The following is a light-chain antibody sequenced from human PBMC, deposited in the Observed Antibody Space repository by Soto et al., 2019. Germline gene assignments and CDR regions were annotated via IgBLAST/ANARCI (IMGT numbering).Light chain of an antibody. Sequence: DIVMTQSPLSLIVTPGEPASISCRSSQSLLHSNGYNYFDWHLQKPGQSPQLLIYLGSNRASGVPDRFSGSGSGAHSTLNISRVEAEDVGVYYCMQALQTPITFGQGTRLEIK. V-gene: IGKV2-28*01. CDR3: MQALQTPIT. J-gene: IGKJ5*01. CDR2: LGS. CDR1: QSLLHSNGYNY.